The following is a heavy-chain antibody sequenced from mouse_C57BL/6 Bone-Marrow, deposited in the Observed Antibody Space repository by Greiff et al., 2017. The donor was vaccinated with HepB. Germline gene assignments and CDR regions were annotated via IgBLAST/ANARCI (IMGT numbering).Heavy chain of an antibody. CDR3: ARLIYYYGSSYGY. CDR2: IHPNSGST. CDR1: GYTFTSYW. V-gene: IGHV1-64*01. J-gene: IGHJ2*01. Sequence: VQRVESGAELVKPGASVKLSCKASGYTFTSYWMHWVKQRPGQGLEWIGMIHPNSGSTNYNEKFKSKATLTVDKSSSTAYMQLSSLTSEDSAVYYCARLIYYYGSSYGYWGQGTTLTVSS. D-gene: IGHD1-1*01.